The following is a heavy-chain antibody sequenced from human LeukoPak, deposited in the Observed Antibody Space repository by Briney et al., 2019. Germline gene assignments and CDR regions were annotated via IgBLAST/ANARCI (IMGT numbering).Heavy chain of an antibody. V-gene: IGHV4-34*01. D-gene: IGHD5-12*01. J-gene: IGHJ4*02. CDR3: ARGGIVATPYYFDY. Sequence: SETLSLTCAVYGGSFSSYYWSWIRQPPGKGLEWSGEINHSGSTNYNPSLKSRVTISVDTSKNQFSLKLSSVTAADTAVYYCARGGIVATPYYFDYWGQGTLVTVSS. CDR2: INHSGST. CDR1: GGSFSSYY.